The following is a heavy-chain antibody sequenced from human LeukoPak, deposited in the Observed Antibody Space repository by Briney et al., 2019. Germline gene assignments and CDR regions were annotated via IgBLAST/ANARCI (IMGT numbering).Heavy chain of an antibody. CDR2: ISYDGSNK. J-gene: IGHJ4*02. CDR3: AREEYSSSAGFDY. CDR1: GFTFSSYA. V-gene: IGHV3-30-3*01. Sequence: GGSLRLSCAASGFTFSSYAMHWVRQAPGKGLEWVAVISYDGSNKYYADSVKGRFTISRDNSKNTLYLQMNSLRAEDTAVHYCAREEYSSSAGFDYWGRGTLVTVSS. D-gene: IGHD6-6*01.